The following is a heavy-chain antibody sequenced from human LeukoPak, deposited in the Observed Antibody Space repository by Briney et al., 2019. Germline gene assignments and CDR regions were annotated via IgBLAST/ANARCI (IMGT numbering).Heavy chain of an antibody. CDR3: ASGYSYGPFDY. V-gene: IGHV1-46*01. CDR2: INSSGGST. Sequence: ASVKVSCKASGYTFTNYYMHWVRQAPGQGLAWMGIINSSGGSTNYAQKFQGRVTMTRDTATSTVYMDLSSLRSEGTAVYYCASGYSYGPFDYWGQGTLVTVSS. CDR1: GYTFTNYY. J-gene: IGHJ4*02. D-gene: IGHD5-18*01.